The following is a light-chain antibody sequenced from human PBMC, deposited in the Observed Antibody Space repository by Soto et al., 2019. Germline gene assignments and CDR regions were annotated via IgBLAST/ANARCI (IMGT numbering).Light chain of an antibody. V-gene: IGLV2-14*04. CDR1: SSDVGGYNY. CDR2: DVS. CDR3: YSYTTSSTYV. J-gene: IGLJ1*01. Sequence: TKTSSDVGGYNYVSWYQQHPPKAPKLMIYDVSNRPSGVSDRFSGSKSGNTASLTISGLQAEDEAAYYCYSYTTSSTYVFGTGTKVTVL.